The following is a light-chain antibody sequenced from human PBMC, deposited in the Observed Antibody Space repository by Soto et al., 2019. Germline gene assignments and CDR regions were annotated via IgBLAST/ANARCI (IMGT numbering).Light chain of an antibody. V-gene: IGKV1-5*03. CDR3: LQYNRIPYT. CDR1: QNVNIW. J-gene: IGKJ2*01. Sequence: DIQVTQSPSTLSAFVGDRVIVTCRASQNVNIWLAWYHQRPRKAPKLLIYKTSSLESGVPSRFSGSGSGTEFTLTISSLETDDFGTYFCLQYNRIPYTFGQGTKVDIK. CDR2: KTS.